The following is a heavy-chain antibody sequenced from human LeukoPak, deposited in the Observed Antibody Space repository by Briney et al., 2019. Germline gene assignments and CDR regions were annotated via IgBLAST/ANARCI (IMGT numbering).Heavy chain of an antibody. CDR3: ARTPPYEGNYYYYYMDV. J-gene: IGHJ6*03. Sequence: GASVKVSCKASGYTFTGYYMHWVRQAPGQGLEWMGWINPNSGGTNYAQKFQGRVTMTRDTSISTAYMELSRLRSDDTAVYYCARTPPYEGNYYYYYMDVWGKGTTVTVSS. D-gene: IGHD3-22*01. V-gene: IGHV1-2*02. CDR2: INPNSGGT. CDR1: GYTFTGYY.